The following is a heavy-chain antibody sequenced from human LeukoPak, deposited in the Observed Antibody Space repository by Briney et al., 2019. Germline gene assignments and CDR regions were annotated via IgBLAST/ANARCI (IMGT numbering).Heavy chain of an antibody. CDR1: GFTFRNYG. D-gene: IGHD6-13*01. Sequence: GGSLRLSCAASGFTFRNYGLSWFRQAPGKGLEWVSYISSAGGNINYADSVKGRFIISRDNGKNSLYLQMNSLRAEDTAVYYCASSSSSWNGNTKYAFDIWGQGTMVTVSS. CDR2: ISSAGGNI. V-gene: IGHV3-48*01. CDR3: ASSSSSWNGNTKYAFDI. J-gene: IGHJ3*02.